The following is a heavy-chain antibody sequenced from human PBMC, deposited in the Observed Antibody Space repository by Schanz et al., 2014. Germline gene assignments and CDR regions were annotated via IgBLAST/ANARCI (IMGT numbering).Heavy chain of an antibody. CDR3: ARRVPYSFGLDV. CDR1: GFTFSSYV. Sequence: EVQVVESGGGFVQPGGSLRLSCAASGFTFSSYVMNWVRQAPGRGLEWVSFISASGDSTSYADSVKGRFTISRDNSKNTLYLQMNSLTDEDTAMYYCARRVPYSFGLDVWGQGATVTVSS. D-gene: IGHD1-1*01. V-gene: IGHV3-23*04. J-gene: IGHJ6*02. CDR2: ISASGDST.